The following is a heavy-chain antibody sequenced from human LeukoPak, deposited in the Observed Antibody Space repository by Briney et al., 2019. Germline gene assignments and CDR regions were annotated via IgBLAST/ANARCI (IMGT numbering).Heavy chain of an antibody. V-gene: IGHV4-34*01. CDR2: INHSGST. CDR3: ARDRNNRGRGYDFWSGYAPYGMDV. D-gene: IGHD3-3*01. Sequence: SETLSLTCAVYGGSFSGYYWSWIRQPPGKGLEWIGEINHSGSTNYNPSLKSRVTISVDTSKNQFSLKLSSVTAADAAVYYCARDRNNRGRGYDFWSGYAPYGMDVWGQGTTVTVSS. CDR1: GGSFSGYY. J-gene: IGHJ6*02.